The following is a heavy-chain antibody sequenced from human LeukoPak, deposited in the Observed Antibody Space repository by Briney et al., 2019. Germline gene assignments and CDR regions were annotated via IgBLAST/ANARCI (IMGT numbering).Heavy chain of an antibody. J-gene: IGHJ4*02. D-gene: IGHD3-10*01. Sequence: TPSETLSLTCTVSGGSVSSGSYYWGWIRQPPGKGLEWIGNIYYSGSTNYNPSLKSRVTISVDTSKNQFSLKLSSVTAADTAVYYCARWGGGGGLWFGESYYFDYWGQGTLVTVSS. CDR2: IYYSGST. V-gene: IGHV4-61*01. CDR1: GGSVSSGSYY. CDR3: ARWGGGGGLWFGESYYFDY.